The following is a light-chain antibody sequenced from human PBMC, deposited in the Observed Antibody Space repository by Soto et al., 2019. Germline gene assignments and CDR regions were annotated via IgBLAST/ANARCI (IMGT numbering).Light chain of an antibody. Sequence: IQLTQSPSFLSASVGDSVTITCRASQGIRNDLGWYQQKPGKAPKLLIYAASTLESGVPSRFSGSGSGTDFILTISSLQPEDFATYYCLQDYNYPWTFGQGTKVEIK. CDR2: AAS. J-gene: IGKJ1*01. V-gene: IGKV1-6*01. CDR3: LQDYNYPWT. CDR1: QGIRND.